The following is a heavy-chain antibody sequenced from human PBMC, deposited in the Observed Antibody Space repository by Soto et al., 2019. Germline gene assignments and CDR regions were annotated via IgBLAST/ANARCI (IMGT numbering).Heavy chain of an antibody. CDR1: GFTFSSYD. V-gene: IGHV3-13*01. J-gene: IGHJ5*02. Sequence: PGGSLRLSCAASGFTFSSYDMHWVRQATGKGLEWVSAIGTAGDTYYPGSVKGRFTISRENAKNSLYLQMNSLRAEDTAVYYCAKAPTDSSGWYPRWFDPWGQGTLVTVSS. D-gene: IGHD6-19*01. CDR2: IGTAGDT. CDR3: AKAPTDSSGWYPRWFDP.